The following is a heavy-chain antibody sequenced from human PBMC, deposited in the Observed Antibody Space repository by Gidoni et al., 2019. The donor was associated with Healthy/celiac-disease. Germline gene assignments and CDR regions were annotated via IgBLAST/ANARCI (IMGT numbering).Heavy chain of an antibody. J-gene: IGHJ4*02. CDR3: ARGRPRDYDSSDKLDY. D-gene: IGHD3-22*01. Sequence: QVQLQQWGAGLLKPSETLSLTCAVYGGSFSGYYWSWIRQPPGKGLEWIGEINHSGSTNYNPSLKSRVTISVDTSKNQFSLKLSSVTAADTAVYYCARGRPRDYDSSDKLDYWGQGTLVTVSS. CDR1: GGSFSGYY. V-gene: IGHV4-34*01. CDR2: INHSGST.